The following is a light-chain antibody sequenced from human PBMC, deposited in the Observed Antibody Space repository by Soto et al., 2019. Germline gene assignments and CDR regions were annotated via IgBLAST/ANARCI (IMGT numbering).Light chain of an antibody. Sequence: DIQMTQSPSYLSASVGDRGTITSQASQDINKNLIWYQQKPGKAPKLLIYDASDLETGVPSRFSGSGSGTGFTFTISSLQPEDFATYYCQQYESLPLAFGQGTRLEIK. J-gene: IGKJ5*01. CDR1: QDINKN. CDR3: QQYESLPLA. V-gene: IGKV1-33*01. CDR2: DAS.